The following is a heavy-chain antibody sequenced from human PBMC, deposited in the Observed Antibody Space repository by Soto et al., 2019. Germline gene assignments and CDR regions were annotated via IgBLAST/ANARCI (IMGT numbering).Heavy chain of an antibody. CDR2: INSDGSST. J-gene: IGHJ4*02. CDR3: ARGYCDILTGYYDTGYFDY. V-gene: IGHV3-74*01. D-gene: IGHD3-9*01. Sequence: PGGSLRLSCAASGFTFSSYWMHWVRQAPGKGLVWVSRINSDGSSTSYADSVKGRFTISRDNAKNTLYLQMNSLRAEDTAVYYCARGYCDILTGYYDTGYFDYWGQGTLVTVSS. CDR1: GFTFSSYW.